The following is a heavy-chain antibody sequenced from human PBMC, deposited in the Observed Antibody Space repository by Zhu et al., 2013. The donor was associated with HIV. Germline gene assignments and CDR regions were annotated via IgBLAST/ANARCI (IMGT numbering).Heavy chain of an antibody. CDR3: AVYDFWSGFPGSYYMDV. Sequence: QVQLVQSGTEVKKPGASVKVSCKASGYTFTRYDINWVRQATGQGLEWMGWMNPNSGNTGYAQKFQGRVTITRNTSISTAYMELNSLRSEDTAIYYCAVYDFWSGFPGSYYMDVVGQKGPRSPS. D-gene: IGHD3-3*01. V-gene: IGHV1-8*03. CDR2: MNPNSGNT. CDR1: GYTFTRYD. J-gene: IGHJ6*03.